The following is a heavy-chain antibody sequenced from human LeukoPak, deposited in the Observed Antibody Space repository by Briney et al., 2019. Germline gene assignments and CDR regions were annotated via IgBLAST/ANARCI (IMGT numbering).Heavy chain of an antibody. J-gene: IGHJ3*02. D-gene: IGHD4-17*01. CDR3: AKEARLIAYGDHAFDI. CDR2: ISYDGSNK. V-gene: IGHV3-30*18. CDR1: GCTFSSYG. Sequence: GGSLTLTCAASGCTFSSYGMHWVRQAPGKGLEWVAVISYDGSNKYYADSVKGRFTISRDNSKNTLYLQMNSLRAEDTAVYYCAKEARLIAYGDHAFDIWGQGTMVTVSS.